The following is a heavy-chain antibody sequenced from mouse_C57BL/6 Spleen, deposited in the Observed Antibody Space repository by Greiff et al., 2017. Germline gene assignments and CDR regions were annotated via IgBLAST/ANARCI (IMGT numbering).Heavy chain of an antibody. J-gene: IGHJ4*01. CDR3: AREGIYYDYEKYAMDY. D-gene: IGHD2-4*01. V-gene: IGHV1-81*01. CDR1: GYTFTSYG. Sequence: QVQLQQSGAELARPGASVKLSCKASGYTFTSYGISWVKQRPGQGLEWIGEIYPRSGNTYYNEKFKGKATLTADKSSSTAYMELRSLTSEDSAVYFCAREGIYYDYEKYAMDYWGQGTSVTVSS. CDR2: IYPRSGNT.